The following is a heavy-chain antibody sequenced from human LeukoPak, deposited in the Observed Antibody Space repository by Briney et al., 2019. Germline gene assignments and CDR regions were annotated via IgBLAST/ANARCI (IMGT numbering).Heavy chain of an antibody. D-gene: IGHD3-10*01. CDR3: ASLRDTMVRGVFDY. CDR2: IYYSGST. Sequence: SETLSLTCTVSGGSISSYYWSWIRQPPGKGLEWIGYIYYSGSTNYNPSLKSRVTISVDTSKNQFSLKLSSVTAADAAVYYCASLRDTMVRGVFDYWGRRTLVTVSS. CDR1: GGSISSYY. J-gene: IGHJ4*02. V-gene: IGHV4-59*01.